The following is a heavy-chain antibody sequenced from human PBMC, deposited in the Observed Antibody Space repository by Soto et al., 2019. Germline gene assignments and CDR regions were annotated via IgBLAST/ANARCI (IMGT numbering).Heavy chain of an antibody. Sequence: EVQLVESGGGLVQPGGSLRLSCEASGFTLSTYWMTWVRQAPGKGLEWVANINQDGSVKYYVDSVKGRFTISSDNAKNSLYLQMSSLRAEDTAAYYCARAVVAAGSFWGQGTLVTVSS. CDR1: GFTLSTYW. CDR2: INQDGSVK. V-gene: IGHV3-7*01. CDR3: ARAVVAAGSF. J-gene: IGHJ4*02. D-gene: IGHD6-13*01.